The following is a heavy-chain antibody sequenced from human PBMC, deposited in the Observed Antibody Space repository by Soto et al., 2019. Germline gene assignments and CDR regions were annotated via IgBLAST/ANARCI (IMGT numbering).Heavy chain of an antibody. CDR2: ISSNGGST. J-gene: IGHJ6*02. V-gene: IGHV3-64D*06. CDR3: VTPYYDFWSGYYTGGLDV. Sequence: GGSLRLSCSASGFTFSSYAMHWVRQAPGKGLEYVSAISSNGGSTYCADSVKGRFTISRDNSKNTLYLQMSSLRAEDTAVYYCVTPYYDFWSGYYTGGLDVWGQGTTVTVSS. CDR1: GFTFSSYA. D-gene: IGHD3-3*01.